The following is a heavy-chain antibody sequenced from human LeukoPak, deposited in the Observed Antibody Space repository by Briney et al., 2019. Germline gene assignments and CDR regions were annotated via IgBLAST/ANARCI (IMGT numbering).Heavy chain of an antibody. CDR1: GFTFSSYS. D-gene: IGHD3-22*01. V-gene: IGHV3-23*01. J-gene: IGHJ4*02. CDR3: AKDHDFYYDSSGYYFDY. CDR2: ISGSGGST. Sequence: QTGGSLRLSCAASGFTFSSYSMNWVRQAPGKGLEWVSAISGSGGSTYYADSVKGRFTISRDNSKNTLYLQMNSLRAEDTAVYYCAKDHDFYYDSSGYYFDYWGQGTLVTVSS.